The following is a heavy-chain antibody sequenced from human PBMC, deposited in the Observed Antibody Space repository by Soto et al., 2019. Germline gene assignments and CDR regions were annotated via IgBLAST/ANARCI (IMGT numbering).Heavy chain of an antibody. CDR1: AASFSDYY. CDR2: IYYSGST. J-gene: IGHJ4*02. D-gene: IGHD2-15*01. V-gene: IGHV4-59*04. Sequence: SETLSLTCTVSAASFSDYYWGWVRQPPGKGLDWIGNIYYSGSTFYNPSLRSRVTLSVDTSKNQFSLRLNSVTVADTAVYFCAGFVVPASRNSDFDYWGQGTLVTVSS. CDR3: AGFVVPASRNSDFDY.